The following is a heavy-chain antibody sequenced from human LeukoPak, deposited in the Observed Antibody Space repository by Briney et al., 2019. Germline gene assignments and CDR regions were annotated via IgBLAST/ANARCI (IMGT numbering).Heavy chain of an antibody. V-gene: IGHV3-23*01. CDR2: ISGSVGST. CDR1: GFTFSNYA. D-gene: IGHD6-19*01. J-gene: IGHJ4*02. Sequence: GGSLRLSCAASGFTFSNYATTWVRQAPGKGLEWVSAISGSVGSTYYADSVKGRFTISRDNSKNTLYLQMNSLRAGDAAVYYCAKDLTTQTYSSGWEYYFDYWGQGTLVTVSS. CDR3: AKDLTTQTYSSGWEYYFDY.